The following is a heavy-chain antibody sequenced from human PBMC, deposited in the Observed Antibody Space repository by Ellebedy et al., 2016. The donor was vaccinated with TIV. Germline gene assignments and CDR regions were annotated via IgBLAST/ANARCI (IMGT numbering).Heavy chain of an antibody. Sequence: GESLKISCNVSGDTFSTSWIGWVRQMPGKGLEWMGIIYPGDSDTRYSPSLQGQVTMSVDKSINTAYLQWSSLRASDTAVYYCARVPTRYCYTTTCYARGLDYWGQGTLVTVSS. CDR1: GDTFSTSW. V-gene: IGHV5-51*01. D-gene: IGHD2/OR15-2a*01. CDR2: IYPGDSDT. J-gene: IGHJ4*02. CDR3: ARVPTRYCYTTTCYARGLDY.